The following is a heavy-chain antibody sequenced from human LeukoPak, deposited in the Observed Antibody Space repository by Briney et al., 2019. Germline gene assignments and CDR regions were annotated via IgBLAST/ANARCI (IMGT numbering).Heavy chain of an antibody. V-gene: IGHV3-23*01. D-gene: IGHD6-13*01. CDR3: AKIGRYIAAAGAFDY. J-gene: IGHJ4*02. CDR2: ISGSGGST. Sequence: GGSLRLSCAASGFTFSSNAMSWVRQAPGKGLEWVSAISGSGGSTYYADSVKGRFTISRDNSKNTLYLQMNSLRAEDTAVYYCAKIGRYIAAAGAFDYWGQGTLVTVSS. CDR1: GFTFSSNA.